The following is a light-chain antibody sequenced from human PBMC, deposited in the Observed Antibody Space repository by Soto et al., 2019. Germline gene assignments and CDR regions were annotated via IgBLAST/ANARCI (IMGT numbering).Light chain of an antibody. CDR1: QSLTNSF. CDR2: DTS. CDR3: QQYGSSRT. V-gene: IGKV3-20*01. J-gene: IGKJ1*01. Sequence: EFVLTQSPGTLSLSPGEGATLSCRASQSLTNSFIAWYQQKPGQAPRLLIYDTSIRASGIPDRFSGSGSGTDFTLTISRLEPEDFAVYYCQQYGSSRTFGQGTKVDIK.